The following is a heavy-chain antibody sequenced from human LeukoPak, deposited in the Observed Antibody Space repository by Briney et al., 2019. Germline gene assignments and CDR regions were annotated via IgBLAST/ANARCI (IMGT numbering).Heavy chain of an antibody. D-gene: IGHD6-19*01. CDR3: ARGQWLEHDAFDI. V-gene: IGHV3-30*01. Sequence: GGSLRLSCAASGFTFSTHAIHWVRQAPGKGLEWVAVMSYDGNNNYYADSVKGRFTISRDNSKSTLYLQMNNLIIEDTAVYYCARGQWLEHDAFDIWGQGTMVTVSS. CDR1: GFTFSTHA. CDR2: MSYDGNNN. J-gene: IGHJ3*02.